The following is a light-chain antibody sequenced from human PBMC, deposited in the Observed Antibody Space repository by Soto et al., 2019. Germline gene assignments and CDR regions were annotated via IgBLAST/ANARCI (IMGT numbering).Light chain of an antibody. V-gene: IGKV3-20*01. CDR3: QQYGGSPPYT. J-gene: IGKJ2*01. CDR2: GAS. CDR1: RSISSTY. Sequence: EIVLTQSPGTLSLSPGVRATLSCRASRSISSTYLAWYQQKPGQAPRLLIYGASSRATGIPDRFSGSGSGTDFTLTIIRLEPEDFAVYYCQQYGGSPPYTFGQGTKLEIK.